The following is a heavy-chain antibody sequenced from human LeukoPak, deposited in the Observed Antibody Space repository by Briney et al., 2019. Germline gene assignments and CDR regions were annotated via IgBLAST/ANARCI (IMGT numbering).Heavy chain of an antibody. CDR1: GGSFSGYY. D-gene: IGHD6-19*01. CDR2: INHSGST. J-gene: IGHJ5*02. CDR3: ARGVPGSSGWYGGFDP. Sequence: SETLSLTCAVYGGSFSGYYWSWIRQPPGKGLEWIGEINHSGSTNYNPSLKSRVTISVDTSKNPFSLKLSSVTAADTAVYYCARGVPGSSGWYGGFDPWGQGTLVTVSS. V-gene: IGHV4-34*01.